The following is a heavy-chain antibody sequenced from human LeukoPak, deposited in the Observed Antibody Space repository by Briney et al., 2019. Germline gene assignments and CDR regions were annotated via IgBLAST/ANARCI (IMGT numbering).Heavy chain of an antibody. V-gene: IGHV4-34*01. CDR1: GGSFSGYY. J-gene: IGHJ6*04. CDR3: ARGDRSYDILTGYYRRPGSYGMDV. CDR2: INHSGST. D-gene: IGHD3-9*01. Sequence: SETLSLTCAVYGGSFSGYYWSWIRQPPGKGLEWIGEINHSGSTNYNPSLKSRVTISVDTSKNQFSLKLSSVTAADTAVYYCARGDRSYDILTGYYRRPGSYGMDVWGKGTTVTVSS.